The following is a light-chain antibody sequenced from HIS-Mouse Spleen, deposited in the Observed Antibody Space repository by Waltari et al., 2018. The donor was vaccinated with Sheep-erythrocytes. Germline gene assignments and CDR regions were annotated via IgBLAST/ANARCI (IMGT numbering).Light chain of an antibody. CDR3: QAWDSSTAWNVV. CDR1: KLGDKY. Sequence: SYELTQPPSVSVSPGQTASITCSGDKLGDKYACWYQQKPGQSPVLVIYQDSKWPSGIPERFSGSNSGNTATLTISGTQAMDAADYYCQAWDSSTAWNVVFGGGTKLTVL. CDR2: QDS. V-gene: IGLV3-1*01. J-gene: IGLJ2*01.